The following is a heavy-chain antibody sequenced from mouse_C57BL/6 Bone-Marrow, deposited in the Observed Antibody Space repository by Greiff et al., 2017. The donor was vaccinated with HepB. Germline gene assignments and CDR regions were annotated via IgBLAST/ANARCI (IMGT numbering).Heavy chain of an antibody. Sequence: QVQLKQPGAELVMPGASVKLSCKASGYTFTSYWMHWVKQRPGQGLEWIGEIDPSDSYTNYNQKFKGKSTLTVDKSSSTAYMQLHSLTSEDSAVYFCARKAWFAYWGQGTLVTVSA. CDR3: ARKAWFAY. CDR1: GYTFTSYW. V-gene: IGHV1-69*01. J-gene: IGHJ3*01. CDR2: IDPSDSYT.